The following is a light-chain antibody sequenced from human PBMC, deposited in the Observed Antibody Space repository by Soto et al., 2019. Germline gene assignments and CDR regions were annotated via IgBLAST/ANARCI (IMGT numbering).Light chain of an antibody. CDR1: QGISSW. Sequence: DIQMTQSPSSVSASVGDRVTITCRASQGISSWLAWYQQKPGNAPKLLIYAASTLQSGIPSRFSGSGSGTDFIFTITSLQPEDFATYFCQQSYNSPPTFGQGTKVDI. J-gene: IGKJ1*01. CDR3: QQSYNSPPT. CDR2: AAS. V-gene: IGKV1-12*01.